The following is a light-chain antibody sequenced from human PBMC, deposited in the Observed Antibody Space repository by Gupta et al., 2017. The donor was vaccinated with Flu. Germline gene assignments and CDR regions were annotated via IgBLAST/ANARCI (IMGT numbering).Light chain of an antibody. CDR2: KIN. CDR3: ATWDDSLSAVV. CDR1: NSNIGINY. J-gene: IGLJ2*01. V-gene: IGLV1-47*01. Sequence: QSVLTQPPSTSGPPGQRVTFSCSGGNSNIGINYVYWYQQLPGAAPKLIIYKINQRPSGVPDRFSGSKSGTSASLAISGLRSEDEAEYYCATWDDSLSAVVFGGGTKLTVL.